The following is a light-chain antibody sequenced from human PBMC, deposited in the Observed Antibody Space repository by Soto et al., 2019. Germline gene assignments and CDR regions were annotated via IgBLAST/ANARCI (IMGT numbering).Light chain of an antibody. V-gene: IGKV3-11*01. CDR1: QSVSSY. CDR2: DAS. J-gene: IGKJ4*01. Sequence: EIVLTQSPATLYLSPGERATLSCRASQSVSSYLAWYQQKPGQAPRLLIYDASNRATGIPARFSGSGSGPDFTLTISSLETEDFGVYECQQRSNWSSTFGVGTKVQIK. CDR3: QQRSNWSST.